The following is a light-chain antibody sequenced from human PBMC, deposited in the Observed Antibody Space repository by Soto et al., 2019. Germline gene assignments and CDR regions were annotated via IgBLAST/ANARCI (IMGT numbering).Light chain of an antibody. CDR2: DVS. Sequence: QSALTQPASMSGSPGQSITISCTGTSSDVGGYNHVSWYQQHPGKAPKLMIYDVSNRPSGVSNRFSGSESGNTASLTISGLQAEDEADYYCSSYTSSSSYVFGTGTKVTVL. J-gene: IGLJ1*01. V-gene: IGLV2-14*01. CDR3: SSYTSSSSYV. CDR1: SSDVGGYNH.